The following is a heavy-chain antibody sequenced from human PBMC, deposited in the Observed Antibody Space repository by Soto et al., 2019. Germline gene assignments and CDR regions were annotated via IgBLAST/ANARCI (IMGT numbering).Heavy chain of an antibody. V-gene: IGHV4-4*07. D-gene: IGHD1-7*01. Sequence: PSETLSLTCTVSGGSISSYYWSWIRQPAGKGLEWIGRIYTSGSTNYNPSLKSRVTMSVDTSKNQFSLELSSVTAADTAVYYCARVGKLELQGGAFDIWGRVTMVTVSS. CDR2: IYTSGST. CDR3: ARVGKLELQGGAFDI. CDR1: GGSISSYY. J-gene: IGHJ3*02.